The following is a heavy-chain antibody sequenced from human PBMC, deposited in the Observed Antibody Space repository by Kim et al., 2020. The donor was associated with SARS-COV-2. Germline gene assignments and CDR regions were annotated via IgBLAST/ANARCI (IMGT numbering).Heavy chain of an antibody. CDR3: ARGTGDGC. CDR2: INNDGKII. Sequence: GGSLRLSCAASGFTFSTYWMHWVRLVPGKGLMWVSRINNDGKIITYADSVKGRFTISRDNAKNMLYLQMHSLRAADTGVYFCARGTGDGCWGQGTLVTVS. CDR1: GFTFSTYW. V-gene: IGHV3-74*03. J-gene: IGHJ4*02. D-gene: IGHD7-27*01.